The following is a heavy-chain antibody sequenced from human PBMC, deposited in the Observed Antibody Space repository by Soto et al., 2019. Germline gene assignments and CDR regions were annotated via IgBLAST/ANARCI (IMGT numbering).Heavy chain of an antibody. CDR3: VRRRNTVPTQAYSDY. J-gene: IGHJ4*02. Sequence: ETLSLTCTVSGGSVTNSSYYWGWIRQSPGKGLEWIGSVYYRGRSYSKSSVKSRVTISVDTSKNRFSLSLNYVTASDTAVYFCVRRRNTVPTQAYSDYWGQGAMVTVSS. D-gene: IGHD2-2*02. CDR2: VYYRGRS. CDR1: GGSVTNSSYY. V-gene: IGHV4-39*01.